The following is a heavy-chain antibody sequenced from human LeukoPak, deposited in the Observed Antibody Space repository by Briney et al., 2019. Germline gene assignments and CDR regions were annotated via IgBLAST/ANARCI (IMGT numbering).Heavy chain of an antibody. D-gene: IGHD6-6*01. V-gene: IGHV1-2*02. J-gene: IGHJ4*02. Sequence: ASVKVSCKASGYTFTGYYMHWVRQAPGQGLEWMGWINPNNGGTNYAQKFQGRVTMTRDTSNSTAYMELSRLRSDDTAVYYCARDSSSSVCHYWGQGTLVSVSS. CDR3: ARDSSSSVCHY. CDR1: GYTFTGYY. CDR2: INPNNGGT.